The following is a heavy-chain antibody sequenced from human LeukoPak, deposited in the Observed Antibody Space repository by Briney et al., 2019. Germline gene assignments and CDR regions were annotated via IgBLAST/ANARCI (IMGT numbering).Heavy chain of an antibody. CDR1: GGSISSGGYW. Sequence: SQTLSLTCTVSGGSISSGGYWWTWIRQYPGKGPEWIGYIYYSGSIYYNPSLRSRVTMSVDTSQNQYSLKLNSVTAADTAVYYCARAIVTPSGYVWYFDLWGRGTLVTVSS. D-gene: IGHD3-3*01. J-gene: IGHJ2*01. CDR2: IYYSGSI. CDR3: ARAIVTPSGYVWYFDL. V-gene: IGHV4-31*03.